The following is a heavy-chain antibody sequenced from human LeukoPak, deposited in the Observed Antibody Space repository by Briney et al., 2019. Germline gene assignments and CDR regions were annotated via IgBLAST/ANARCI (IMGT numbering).Heavy chain of an antibody. J-gene: IGHJ6*03. CDR1: GFTFSSYE. CDR3: AKDQRGWYPGVYYYYYYMDV. V-gene: IGHV3-48*03. Sequence: GGSLRLSCAASGFTFSSYEMNWVRQAPGKGLEWVSYISSSGSTIYYADSVKGRFTISRDNAKNSLYLQMNSLRAEDTAVYYCAKDQRGWYPGVYYYYYYMDVWGKGTTVTISS. CDR2: ISSSGSTI. D-gene: IGHD6-19*01.